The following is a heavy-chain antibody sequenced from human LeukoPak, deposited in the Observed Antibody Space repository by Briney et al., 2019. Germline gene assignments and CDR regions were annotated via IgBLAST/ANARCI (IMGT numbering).Heavy chain of an antibody. CDR3: ARVSYCSSTSCFNFDY. Sequence: GALVKVSCKASGYTFTGYYMHWVRQAPGQGLEWMGWINPNSGGTNYAQKFQGRVTMTRDTSISTAYMELSRLRSDDTAVYYCARVSYCSSTSCFNFDYWGQGTLVTVSS. D-gene: IGHD2-2*01. CDR1: GYTFTGYY. CDR2: INPNSGGT. J-gene: IGHJ4*02. V-gene: IGHV1-2*02.